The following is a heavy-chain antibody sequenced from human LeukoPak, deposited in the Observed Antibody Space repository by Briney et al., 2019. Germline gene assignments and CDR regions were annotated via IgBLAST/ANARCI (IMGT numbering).Heavy chain of an antibody. Sequence: GGSLRLSCAASGLTFRSYAMSWVRQAPGKGLEWVSAISGSDGSTYYADSVKGRFTISRDNSKNTLYLQMNSLSAEDTAVYYREQDLGGSGDYRPYWGQGSVVTVSS. CDR3: EQDLGGSGDYRPY. V-gene: IGHV3-23*01. CDR2: ISGSDGST. D-gene: IGHD2-21*02. J-gene: IGHJ4*02. CDR1: GLTFRSYA.